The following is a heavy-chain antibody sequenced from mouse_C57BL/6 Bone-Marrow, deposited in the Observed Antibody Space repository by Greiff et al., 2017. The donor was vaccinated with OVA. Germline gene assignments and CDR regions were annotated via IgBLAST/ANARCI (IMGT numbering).Heavy chain of an antibody. D-gene: IGHD1-1*01. CDR3: ARGPSYYYGSSWYFDV. Sequence: EVQLQESGPGLVKPSQSLSLTCSVTGYSITSGYYWNWIRQFPGNKLEWMGYISYDGSNNYNPSLKNRISITRDTSKNQFFLKLNSVTTEDTATYYCARGPSYYYGSSWYFDVWGTGTTVTVSS. J-gene: IGHJ1*03. CDR2: ISYDGSN. CDR1: GYSITSGYY. V-gene: IGHV3-6*01.